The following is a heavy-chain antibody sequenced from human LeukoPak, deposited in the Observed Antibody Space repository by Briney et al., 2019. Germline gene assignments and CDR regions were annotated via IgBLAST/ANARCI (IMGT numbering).Heavy chain of an antibody. V-gene: IGHV3-23*01. J-gene: IGHJ4*02. D-gene: IGHD3-3*01. CDR2: ISGSGGST. CDR1: GFTFSSYA. Sequence: GGSLRLSCAASGFTFSSYAMSWVRQAPGKGLEWVSAISGSGGSTYYADSVKGRFTISRDNSKNTLYLQMNSLRAEDTAVYYCAKYRFLEWLLEPGFDYWGQGTLVTVSS. CDR3: AKYRFLEWLLEPGFDY.